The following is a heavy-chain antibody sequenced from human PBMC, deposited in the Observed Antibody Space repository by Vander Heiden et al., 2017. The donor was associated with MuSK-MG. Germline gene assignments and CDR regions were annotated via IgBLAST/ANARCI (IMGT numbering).Heavy chain of an antibody. Sequence: QVQLAESGGGVVQPAGSLTLSCPDSAFTFSSYGMPWARQAPGKGLEWVAVISNDGTNKYYADSVKGRFTISRDNPKNTLYLQMSSLRAEDTTVYYCAKDIRVLRVYASPLFYYYGVDVWGQGTTGTVAS. D-gene: IGHD2-8*01. CDR3: AKDIRVLRVYASPLFYYYGVDV. CDR1: AFTFSSYG. J-gene: IGHJ6*02. CDR2: ISNDGTNK. V-gene: IGHV3-30*18.